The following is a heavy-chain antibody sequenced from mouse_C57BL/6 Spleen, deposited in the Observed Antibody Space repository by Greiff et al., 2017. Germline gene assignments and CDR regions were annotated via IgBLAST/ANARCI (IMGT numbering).Heavy chain of an antibody. D-gene: IGHD3-2*02. Sequence: VKLQESGAELVRPGASVKLSCKASGYTFTDYYINWVKQRPGQGLEWIARIYPGSGNTYYNEKFKGKATLTAEKSSSTAYMQLSSLTSEDSAVYFCARSEDSSGYPAWFAYWGQGTLVTVSA. CDR2: IYPGSGNT. CDR1: GYTFTDYY. V-gene: IGHV1-76*01. J-gene: IGHJ3*01. CDR3: ARSEDSSGYPAWFAY.